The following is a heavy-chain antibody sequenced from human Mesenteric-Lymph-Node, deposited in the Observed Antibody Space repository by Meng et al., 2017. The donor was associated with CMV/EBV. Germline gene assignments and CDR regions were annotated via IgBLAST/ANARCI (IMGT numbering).Heavy chain of an antibody. V-gene: IGHV3-23*03. D-gene: IGHD2-21*01. CDR3: AKDEEGWGSHFDY. CDR1: GFTFNNCP. CDR2: IYSGGYTT. J-gene: IGHJ4*02. Sequence: GEPLKISCTASGFTFNNCPMSWVRQAPGKGLEWVSAIYSGGYTTYYADSVKGRFTISRDDSKNTLYLQMYSLRPEDTAHYYCAKDEEGWGSHFDYWGQGTLVTVSS.